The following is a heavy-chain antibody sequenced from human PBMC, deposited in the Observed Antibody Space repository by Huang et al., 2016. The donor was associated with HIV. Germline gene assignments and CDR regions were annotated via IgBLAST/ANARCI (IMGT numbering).Heavy chain of an antibody. CDR2: CEPEIGET. D-gene: IGHD3-9*01. J-gene: IGHJ4*02. V-gene: IGHV1-24*01. Sequence: QVQLVQSRAEVKKPGASVKVSCKVSEYTLTELSIHWVRQPPGKGLEWMGGCEPEIGETIYAQKCQGRVTMTEDTSTETAFMELSGLRPEDTAVYYCATGFDVFFDFWGQGTLVTVSS. CDR3: ATGFDVFFDF. CDR1: EYTLTELS.